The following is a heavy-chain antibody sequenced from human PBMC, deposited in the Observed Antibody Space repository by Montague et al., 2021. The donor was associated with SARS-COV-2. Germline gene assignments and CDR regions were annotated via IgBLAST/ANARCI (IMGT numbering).Heavy chain of an antibody. CDR2: VNQSGTT. Sequence: SETLSLTCAISGGSFGNYYWSWIRQPPGKGLEWIGEVNQSGTTIYNPSVKSGVTISEDTSKNQFYLRLNSVTAADTAVYYCARGRQPVVVPGAGPAGRAFDIWAQGTRVTVFS. D-gene: IGHD2-2*01. CDR1: GGSFGNYY. J-gene: IGHJ3*02. CDR3: ARGRQPVVVPGAGPAGRAFDI. V-gene: IGHV4-34*01.